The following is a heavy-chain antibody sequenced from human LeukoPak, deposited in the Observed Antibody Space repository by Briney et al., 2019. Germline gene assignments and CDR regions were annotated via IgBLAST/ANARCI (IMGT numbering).Heavy chain of an antibody. Sequence: PGGSLRLSCATSGFTFSSYAMSWVRQAPGKGPEWVSTISPSGGVTFYSDSVRGRFTISRDYSRSTLFLQMNSLRGEDTAIYYCATYRQVMLPFEAWGQGTLVTVSS. J-gene: IGHJ5*02. CDR1: GFTFSSYA. CDR2: ISPSGGVT. V-gene: IGHV3-23*01. D-gene: IGHD5-18*01. CDR3: ATYRQVMLPFEA.